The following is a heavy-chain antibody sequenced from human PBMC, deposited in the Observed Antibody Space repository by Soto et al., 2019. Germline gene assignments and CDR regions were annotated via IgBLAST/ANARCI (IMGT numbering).Heavy chain of an antibody. V-gene: IGHV4-30-2*01. D-gene: IGHD4-17*01. CDR3: ARGVTTVTTFEY. CDR1: GGSISSGGYS. CDR2: IYHSGST. J-gene: IGHJ4*02. Sequence: SETLSLTCAVSGGSISSGGYSCNWIRQPPGKGLEWIGYIYHSGSTYYNPSLKSRVTISVDRSKNQFSLKLSSVTAADTAVYYCARGVTTVTTFEYWGLGTLVTVSS.